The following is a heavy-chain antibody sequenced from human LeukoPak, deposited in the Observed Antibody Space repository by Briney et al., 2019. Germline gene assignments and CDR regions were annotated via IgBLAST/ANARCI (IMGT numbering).Heavy chain of an antibody. Sequence: GASVKVSCKASGGTFSSYAISWVRKAPGQGLEWRGRIIPILGIANYAQKFQGRVTITADKSTSTAYMELSSLRSEDTAVYYCARARGYSYYDSSGYYPLTDWGQGTLVTVSS. J-gene: IGHJ4*02. CDR3: ARARGYSYYDSSGYYPLTD. V-gene: IGHV1-69*04. D-gene: IGHD3-22*01. CDR2: IIPILGIA. CDR1: GGTFSSYA.